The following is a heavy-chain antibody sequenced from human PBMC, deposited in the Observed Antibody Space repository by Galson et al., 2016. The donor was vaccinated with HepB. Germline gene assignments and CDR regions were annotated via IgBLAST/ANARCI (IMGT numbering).Heavy chain of an antibody. CDR2: ISDDGKKA. Sequence: SLRLSCAASGFRFSSYSIHWVRQTPDKGLECVAIISDDGKKAYYGDSVKARFSISRDNSKNPLYLKMSSLRVGDTGIYYCAREGWQAGDAYDIWGQGTMVTVS. CDR1: GFRFSSYS. J-gene: IGHJ3*02. CDR3: AREGWQAGDAYDI. D-gene: IGHD5-24*01. V-gene: IGHV3-30*04.